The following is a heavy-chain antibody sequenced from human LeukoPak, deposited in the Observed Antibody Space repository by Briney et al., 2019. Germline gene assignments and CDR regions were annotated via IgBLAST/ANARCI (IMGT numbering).Heavy chain of an antibody. CDR2: MHYSGST. J-gene: IGHJ4*02. Sequence: PSETLSLTCTVSGDSLRSSSYYWGWIRQSPGKGLEWIGSMHYSGSTFYNPSFKSRVTISEDTSKNQFSLNLSSVTAADTAVYFCAGTMESESFSTFDYWGQGTLVTVSS. CDR3: AGTMESESFSTFDY. CDR1: GDSLRSSSYY. D-gene: IGHD2-2*01. V-gene: IGHV4-39*07.